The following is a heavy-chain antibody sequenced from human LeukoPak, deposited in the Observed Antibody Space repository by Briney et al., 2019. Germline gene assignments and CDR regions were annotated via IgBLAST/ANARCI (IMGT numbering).Heavy chain of an antibody. CDR1: GGSISSYY. CDR2: IYYSGST. D-gene: IGHD3-10*01. V-gene: IGHV4-59*01. Sequence: KPSETLSLTCTVSGGSISSYYWSWIRQPPGKGLEWIGYIYYSGSTNYNPSLKSRVTISIDTSKNQFSLKLSSVTAADTAVYYCARVMSYGSGSYYVYYFGYWGQGTLVTVSS. J-gene: IGHJ4*02. CDR3: ARVMSYGSGSYYVYYFGY.